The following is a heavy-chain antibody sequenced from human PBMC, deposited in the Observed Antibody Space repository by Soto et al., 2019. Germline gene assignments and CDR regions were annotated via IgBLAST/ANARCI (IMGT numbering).Heavy chain of an antibody. V-gene: IGHV3-74*01. CDR2: INSDGSSA. Sequence: AQLVESGGGLVQPGGSLRLSCAASGLTFDTYWMHWVRQAPGKGLVWVSRINSDGSSASYADSVKGRFTISRDNAKNTLYLQMNSLRAEDTAVYYCASGEVDSRYYFDYWGQGTLVTVSS. CDR3: ASGEVDSRYYFDY. CDR1: GLTFDTYW. D-gene: IGHD5-12*01. J-gene: IGHJ4*02.